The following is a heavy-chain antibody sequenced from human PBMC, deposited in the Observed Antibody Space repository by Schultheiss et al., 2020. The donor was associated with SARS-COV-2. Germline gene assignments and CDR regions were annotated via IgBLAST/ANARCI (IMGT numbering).Heavy chain of an antibody. CDR1: GYTFTSYA. V-gene: IGHV1-69*05. CDR3: ARWRFRLRFSLLYGMDV. J-gene: IGHJ6*02. D-gene: IGHD3-16*01. Sequence: SVKVSCKASGYTFTSYAMHWVRQAPGQRLEWMGGIIPIFGTANYAQKFQGRVTMTTDTSTSTAYMELRSLRSDDTAVYYCARWRFRLRFSLLYGMDVWGRGATVTV. CDR2: IIPIFGTA.